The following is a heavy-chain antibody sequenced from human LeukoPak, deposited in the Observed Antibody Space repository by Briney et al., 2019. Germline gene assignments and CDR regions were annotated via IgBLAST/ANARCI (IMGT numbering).Heavy chain of an antibody. Sequence: SETLSLTCTVSGASISSYYWSWIRQPPGKGLEWIGYIYYTGNTNYNPSLKSRVTVSVDTSKNQFSLRLTSVTAVDTAVYYCARGYYDSSGYSNPFDYWGQGTLVTVSS. CDR2: IYYTGNT. CDR3: ARGYYDSSGYSNPFDY. J-gene: IGHJ4*02. D-gene: IGHD3-22*01. V-gene: IGHV4-59*01. CDR1: GASISSYY.